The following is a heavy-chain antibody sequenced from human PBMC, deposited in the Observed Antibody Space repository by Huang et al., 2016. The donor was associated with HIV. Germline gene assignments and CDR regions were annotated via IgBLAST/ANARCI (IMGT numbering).Heavy chain of an antibody. V-gene: IGHV3-30-3*01. CDR3: ARDLWLRDLYYYYYMDV. Sequence: QVQLVESGGGVVQPGRSLRLSCAASRFTFSNYAMHWVRQAPGKGLEGVSVISYDGSKKYYADSVKGRFTISRDNSKNTLYLQMNSLRAEDTAVYYCARDLWLRDLYYYYYMDVWGKGTTVTVSS. CDR1: RFTFSNYA. CDR2: ISYDGSKK. D-gene: IGHD5-12*01. J-gene: IGHJ6*03.